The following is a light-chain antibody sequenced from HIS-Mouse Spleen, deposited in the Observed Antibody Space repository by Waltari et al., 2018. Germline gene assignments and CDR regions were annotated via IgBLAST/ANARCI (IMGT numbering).Light chain of an antibody. V-gene: IGLV2-23*03. J-gene: IGLJ3*02. CDR2: EGS. CDR1: SSDVGSYNL. Sequence: QSALTQPASVSGSPGQSTTISCTGTSSDVGSYNLVPWYQQHPGKAPKLMIYEGSKRPSGVSNRFSGSKSGNTASLTISGLQAEDEADYYCCSYAGSSTFEFGGGTKLTVL. CDR3: CSYAGSSTFE.